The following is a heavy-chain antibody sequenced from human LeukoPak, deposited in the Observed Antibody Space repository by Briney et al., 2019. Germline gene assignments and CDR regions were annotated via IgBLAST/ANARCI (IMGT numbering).Heavy chain of an antibody. CDR1: GYSFSSYW. J-gene: IGHJ4*02. D-gene: IGHD2-15*01. CDR3: ARRVGSWAYYFDY. Sequence: PGESLKISCKGSGYSFSSYWIGWVRQMPGKGLEWMGIIFPRDSDTRYSPSFQGQVTISADKSISTAYLQWSSLKASDTAMYYCARRVGSWAYYFDYWGQGTPVTVSS. CDR2: IFPRDSDT. V-gene: IGHV5-51*01.